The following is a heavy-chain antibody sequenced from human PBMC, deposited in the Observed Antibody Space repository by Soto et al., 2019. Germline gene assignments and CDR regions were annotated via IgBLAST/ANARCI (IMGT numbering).Heavy chain of an antibody. D-gene: IGHD2-2*02. CDR2: IYYSGST. V-gene: IGHV4-39*01. CDR1: GGSISSSSYY. CDR3: ARRDCSSTSCYTTGDY. J-gene: IGHJ4*02. Sequence: SETLSLTCTVSGGSISSSSYYWGWIRQPPGKGLEWIGSIYYSGSTYYNPSLKSRVTISVDTSKNQFSLKLSSVTAADTAVYYCARRDCSSTSCYTTGDYWGQGTLVT.